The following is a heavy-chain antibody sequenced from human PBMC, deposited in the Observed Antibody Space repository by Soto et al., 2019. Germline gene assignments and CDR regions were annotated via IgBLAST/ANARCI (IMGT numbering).Heavy chain of an antibody. CDR3: ARGRSYSLDV. V-gene: IGHV3-74*01. CDR1: GSTFSNDW. CDR2: INSDGSST. Sequence: GGSLRLSCAVSGSTFSNDWMHWVRQAPGKGLVWVSHINSDGSSTNYADFVKGRFTIARDNAKNTVYLQMNSLRAEDTAVYYCARGRSYSLDVWGQGTTVTVSS. J-gene: IGHJ6*02.